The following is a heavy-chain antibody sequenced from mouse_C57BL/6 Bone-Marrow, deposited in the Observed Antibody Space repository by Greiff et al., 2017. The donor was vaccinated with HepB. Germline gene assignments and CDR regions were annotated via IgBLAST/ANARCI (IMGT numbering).Heavy chain of an antibody. CDR3: AGDYYGSSYRFAY. CDR1: GYTFTSYW. V-gene: IGHV1-53*01. D-gene: IGHD1-1*01. CDR2: INPSNGGT. J-gene: IGHJ3*01. Sequence: QVQLQQSGPVLVKPGASVKMSCKASGYTFTSYWMHWVKQRPGQGLEWIGNINPSNGGTNYNEKFKSKATLTVDKSSSTAYMQLSSLTSEDSAVYYCAGDYYGSSYRFAYWGQGTLVTVSA.